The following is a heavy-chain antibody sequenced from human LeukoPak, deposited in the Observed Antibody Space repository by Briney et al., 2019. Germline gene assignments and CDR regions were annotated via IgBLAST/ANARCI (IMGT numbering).Heavy chain of an antibody. J-gene: IGHJ4*02. CDR3: AKEMSCSGGSCYYFDY. CDR2: ISGDGGST. D-gene: IGHD2-15*01. CDR1: GFTFDDYA. V-gene: IGHV3-43*02. Sequence: PGGSLRLSCAASGFTFDDYAMHWVRQAPGKGLEWVSLISGDGGSTYYADSVKGRFTISRDNNKNSLYLQMNSLRTEDTALYYCAKEMSCSGGSCYYFDYWGQGTLVTVSS.